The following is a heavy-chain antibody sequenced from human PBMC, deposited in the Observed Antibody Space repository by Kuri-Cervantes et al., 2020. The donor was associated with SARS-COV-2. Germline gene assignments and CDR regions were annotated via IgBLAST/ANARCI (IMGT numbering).Heavy chain of an antibody. CDR2: ISGSGGST. CDR3: ARDSLAEWLGDAFDI. CDR1: GFTFSSYA. V-gene: IGHV3-23*01. D-gene: IGHD3-3*01. J-gene: IGHJ3*02. Sequence: GESLKISCAASGFTFSSYAMSWVRQAPGKGLEWVSAISGSGGSTYYADSVKGRFTISRDNSKNTLYLQMNSLRAEDTAVYYCARDSLAEWLGDAFDIWGQGTMVTVSS.